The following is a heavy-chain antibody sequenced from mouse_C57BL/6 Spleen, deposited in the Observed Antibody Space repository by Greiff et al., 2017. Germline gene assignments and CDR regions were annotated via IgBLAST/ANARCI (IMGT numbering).Heavy chain of an antibody. J-gene: IGHJ1*03. CDR2: IDPEDGDT. CDR1: GFNIKDYY. D-gene: IGHD2-14*01. CDR3: TVYRNDVYFDG. V-gene: IGHV14-1*01. Sequence: VQLQQSGAELVRPGASVKLSCTASGFNIKDYYMHWVKQRPEQGLEWIGRIDPEDGDTEYAPKFQGKATLTADTSSNTAYLQLSSLTSEDTAVYYCTVYRNDVYFDGWGTGTTVTVSS.